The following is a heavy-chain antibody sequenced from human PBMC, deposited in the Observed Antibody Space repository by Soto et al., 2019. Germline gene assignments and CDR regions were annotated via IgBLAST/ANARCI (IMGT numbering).Heavy chain of an antibody. J-gene: IGHJ4*02. CDR1: GGSISSGGYY. D-gene: IGHD3-22*01. V-gene: IGHV4-31*03. CDR3: ARARYDYDSSGYLSPGHFDY. CDR2: IYYSGST. Sequence: SETLSLTCTVSGGSISSGGYYWSWIRQHPGKGLEWIGYIYYSGSTYYNPSLKSRVTIPVDTSKNQFSLKLSSVTAADTAVYYCARARYDYDSSGYLSPGHFDYWGQGTLVTVSS.